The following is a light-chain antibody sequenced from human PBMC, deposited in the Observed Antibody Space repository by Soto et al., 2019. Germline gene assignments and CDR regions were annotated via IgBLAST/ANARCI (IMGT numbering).Light chain of an antibody. Sequence: QSALTQPASVSGSPGQSITISCTGTSSDVGGYNYVSWYQQHPGKAPKLMIYDVSNRPSGVSNRFSGSKSGNMASLTISGLQAEGEADYYCSSYTSSSTLYVVFGGGTKLTVL. V-gene: IGLV2-14*01. CDR1: SSDVGGYNY. CDR3: SSYTSSSTLYVV. J-gene: IGLJ2*01. CDR2: DVS.